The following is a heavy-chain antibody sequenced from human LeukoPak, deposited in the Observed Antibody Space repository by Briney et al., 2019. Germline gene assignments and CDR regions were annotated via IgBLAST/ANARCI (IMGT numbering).Heavy chain of an antibody. J-gene: IGHJ4*02. CDR2: VSGYNHNT. V-gene: IGHV1-18*01. CDR3: ARGGGRDSGRGNDY. CDR1: GYTFTRYG. D-gene: IGHD1-26*01. Sequence: ASVKVSCKASGYTFTRYGVSWVRQAPGQGLEWVGWVSGYNHNTNYAHKLQGRVTMTTDTSTSTAYMELRSLTSDDTAMYYCARGGGRDSGRGNDYWGQGTLVTVSS.